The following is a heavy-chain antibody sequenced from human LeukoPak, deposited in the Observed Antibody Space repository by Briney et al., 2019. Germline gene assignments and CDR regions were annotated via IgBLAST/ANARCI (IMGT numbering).Heavy chain of an antibody. CDR2: IIPMFGAP. Sequence: ASVKVSRKASGDSFSNYGFSWVRQAPGQGLEWMGGIIPMFGAPNYAQRFKGRVTITAGAFTSTVYMELSSLTSDDTAVYYCARDAGGTYRSYYALHVWGQGTTVTVS. CDR3: ARDAGGTYRSYYALHV. CDR1: GDSFSNYG. V-gene: IGHV1-69*13. J-gene: IGHJ6*02. D-gene: IGHD3-16*01.